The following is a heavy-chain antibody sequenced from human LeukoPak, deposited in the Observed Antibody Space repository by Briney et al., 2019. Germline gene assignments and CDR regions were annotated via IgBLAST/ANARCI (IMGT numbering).Heavy chain of an antibody. CDR1: GGTFSSYA. J-gene: IGHJ4*02. CDR2: IIPIFGTA. V-gene: IGHV1-69*06. Sequence: SVKVSCKASGGTFSSYAISWVRQAPGQGLEWMGGIIPIFGTANSAQKFQGRVTITADKSTSTAYMELSSLRSEDTAVYYCARETIWDKGSCGYWGQGTLVTVSS. D-gene: IGHD2-2*01. CDR3: ARETIWDKGSCGY.